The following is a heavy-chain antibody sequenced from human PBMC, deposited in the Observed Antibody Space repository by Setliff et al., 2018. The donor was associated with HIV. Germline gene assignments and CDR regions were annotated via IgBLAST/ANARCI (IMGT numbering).Heavy chain of an antibody. Sequence: SETLSLTCTVSGASISSHYWSWIRQSPGRELEWIGYIYSTGSTNYNPSLQSRVSISMDASKNKFSLKVTSVTSADTAVYYCAKGAGFYGDYTFDYWGQGHLVIVSS. D-gene: IGHD4-17*01. V-gene: IGHV4-59*11. CDR2: IYSTGST. CDR1: GASISSHY. J-gene: IGHJ4*02. CDR3: AKGAGFYGDYTFDY.